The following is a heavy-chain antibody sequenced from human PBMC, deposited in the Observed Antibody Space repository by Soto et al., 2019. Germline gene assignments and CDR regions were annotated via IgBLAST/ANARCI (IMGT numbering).Heavy chain of an antibody. D-gene: IGHD5-12*01. J-gene: IGHJ6*02. CDR2: ISGFNDXT. V-gene: IGHV1-18*01. Sequence: QVHLVQSGAEVKKPGASVKVSCEASGYTFSDHGITWLRQAPGQGLEWMGWISGFNDXTXYAXKXXXXXXXXXXXXXXXXXXXXXXXXXEDTAVYYCVRSGYSWLDYDNGMDVWGQGTTXXVS. CDR1: GYTFSDHG. CDR3: VRSGYSWLDYDNGMDV.